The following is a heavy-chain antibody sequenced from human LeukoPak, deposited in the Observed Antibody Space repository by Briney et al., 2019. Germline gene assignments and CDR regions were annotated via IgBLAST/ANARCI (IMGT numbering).Heavy chain of an antibody. CDR1: VRFLSSYH. J-gene: IGHJ4*02. D-gene: IGHD1-26*01. CDR3: ARENSGSYREFDY. Sequence: SETLSLTCTVWVRFLSSYHWSWIPQPAGRGLEGIGRIYTSGSTKYNASLKSRVSMSVDKSKNQVSLKLSSVTAADTAVFYCARENSGSYREFDYWGEGALVTVSS. CDR2: IYTSGST. V-gene: IGHV4-4*07.